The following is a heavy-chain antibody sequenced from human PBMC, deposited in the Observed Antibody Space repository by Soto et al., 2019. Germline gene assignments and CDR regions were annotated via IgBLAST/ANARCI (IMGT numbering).Heavy chain of an antibody. CDR3: ARVVVFGGWFDP. Sequence: ASVKVSCKTSGYSYTTYSIHWVRQAPGHRLEWMGWISADNGNPSYSQKFQGRVTIATDTSTSTAYMELRSLTSDDTAVYYCARVVVFGGWFDPWGQGTLVTVSS. CDR1: GYSYTTYS. V-gene: IGHV1-3*01. J-gene: IGHJ5*02. D-gene: IGHD3-3*01. CDR2: ISADNGNP.